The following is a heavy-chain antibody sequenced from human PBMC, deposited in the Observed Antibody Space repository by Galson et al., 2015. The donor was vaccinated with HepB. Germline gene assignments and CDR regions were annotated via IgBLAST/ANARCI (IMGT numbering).Heavy chain of an antibody. D-gene: IGHD3-9*01. CDR2: IYNDDNT. Sequence: SLRLSCAVSGFTVSYNYMSWVRQAPGKGLEWVSIIYNDDNTNYADTVKGRSTVSRHNSMNTMYLQMNSLRTEDTAVYFCERDRADGYFDWFPAHWGQGTLVTVSS. CDR1: GFTVSYNY. V-gene: IGHV3-53*04. J-gene: IGHJ4*02. CDR3: ERDRADGYFDWFPAH.